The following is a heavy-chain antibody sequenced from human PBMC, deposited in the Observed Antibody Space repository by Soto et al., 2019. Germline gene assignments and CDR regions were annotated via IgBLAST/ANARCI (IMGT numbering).Heavy chain of an antibody. J-gene: IGHJ4*02. CDR3: ATRGYSYGDFDY. Sequence: QVQLVQSGAEVKKPGSSVKVSCKASGGTFSSYAISWVRQAPGQGLEWMGGIIPIFGTANYAQKFQGRVTITADESPSPAYMELSSLGSEDTAVYYCATRGYSYGDFDYWGQGTLVTVSS. CDR2: IIPIFGTA. V-gene: IGHV1-69*12. D-gene: IGHD5-18*01. CDR1: GGTFSSYA.